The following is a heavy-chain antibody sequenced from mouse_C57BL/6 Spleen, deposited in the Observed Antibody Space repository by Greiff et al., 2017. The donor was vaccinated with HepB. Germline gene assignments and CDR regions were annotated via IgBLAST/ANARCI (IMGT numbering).Heavy chain of an antibody. D-gene: IGHD4-1*01. CDR1: GFTFSSYA. J-gene: IGHJ2*01. Sequence: EVNVVESGGGLVKPGGSLKLSCAASGFTFSSYAMSWVRQTPEKRLEWVATISDGGSYTYYPDNVKGRFTISRDNAKNNLYLQMSHLKSEDTAMYYCARGGELGLYFDYWGQGTTLTVSS. CDR2: ISDGGSYT. CDR3: ARGGELGLYFDY. V-gene: IGHV5-4*03.